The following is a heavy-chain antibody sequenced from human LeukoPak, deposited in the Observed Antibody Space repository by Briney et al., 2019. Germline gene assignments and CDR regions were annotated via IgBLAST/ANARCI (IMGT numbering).Heavy chain of an antibody. V-gene: IGHV4-59*01. D-gene: IGHD3-9*01. J-gene: IGHJ4*02. CDR2: IYYSGST. Sequence: SETLSLTCTVSGGSISSYYRSWIRQPPGKGLEWIGYIYYSGSTNYNPSLKSRVTISVDTSKNQFSLKLSSVTAADTAVYYCARVTGYMIEDYFDYWGQGTLVTVSS. CDR1: GGSISSYY. CDR3: ARVTGYMIEDYFDY.